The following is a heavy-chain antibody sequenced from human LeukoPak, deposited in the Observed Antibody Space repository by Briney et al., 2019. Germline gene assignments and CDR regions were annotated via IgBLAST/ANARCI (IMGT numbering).Heavy chain of an antibody. V-gene: IGHV6-1*01. CDR3: ARRLTQYDCFDP. D-gene: IGHD2-2*01. CDR2: TYYRSTWYN. J-gene: IGHJ5*02. Sequence: SQTLSLTCAISGDSFSSNSVTWNWIRQSPSRGLEWLGRTYYRSTWYNDYAVSVRGRITVNPDTSKNQFSLHLNSVAPEDTAVYYCARRLTQYDCFDPWGQGILVTVSS. CDR1: GDSFSSNSVT.